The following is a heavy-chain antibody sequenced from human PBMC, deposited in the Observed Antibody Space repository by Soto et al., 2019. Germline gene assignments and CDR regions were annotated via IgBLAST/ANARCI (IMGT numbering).Heavy chain of an antibody. CDR2: ISSSSSTI. V-gene: IGHV3-48*02. D-gene: IGHD5-12*01. Sequence: HPGGSLRLSCAASGFTFSSYSMNWVRQAPGKGLEWVSYISSSSSTIYYADSVKGRFTISRDNAKNSLYLQMNSLRDEDTAVYYCARVGEYSGYENWFDPWGQGTLVTVSS. CDR1: GFTFSSYS. CDR3: ARVGEYSGYENWFDP. J-gene: IGHJ5*02.